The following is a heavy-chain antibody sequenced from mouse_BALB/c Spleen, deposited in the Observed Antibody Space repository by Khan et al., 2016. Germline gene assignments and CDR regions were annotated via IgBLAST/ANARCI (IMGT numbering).Heavy chain of an antibody. CDR1: GYSITSDYA. Sequence: EVQLQESGPGLVKPSQSLSLTCTVTGYSITSDYAWNWIRQFPGNKLEWMGYISYSGSTSYNPSLKSRISITRDTSKNQFFLQLNSVTTEDTATYYCVKKTYNGYFDVWGAGTTVTVSS. D-gene: IGHD1-3*01. J-gene: IGHJ1*01. V-gene: IGHV3-2*02. CDR2: ISYSGST. CDR3: VKKTYNGYFDV.